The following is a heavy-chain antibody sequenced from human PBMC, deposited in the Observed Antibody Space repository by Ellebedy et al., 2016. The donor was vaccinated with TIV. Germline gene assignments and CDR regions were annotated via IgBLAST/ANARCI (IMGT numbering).Heavy chain of an antibody. V-gene: IGHV1-8*01. J-gene: IGHJ6*03. CDR3: ARARGILTGSGDYYYYYMDV. CDR1: GYTFTSYD. Sequence: ASVKVSCXASGYTFTSYDINWVRQATGQGLEWMGWMNPNSGNTGYAQKFQGRVTMTRNTSISTAYMELSSLRSEDTAVYYCARARGILTGSGDYYYYYMDVWGKGTTVTVSS. CDR2: MNPNSGNT. D-gene: IGHD3-9*01.